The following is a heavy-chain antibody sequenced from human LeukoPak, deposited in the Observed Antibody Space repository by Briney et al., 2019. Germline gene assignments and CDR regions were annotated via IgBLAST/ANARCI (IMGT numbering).Heavy chain of an antibody. CDR1: GYTFTSYD. J-gene: IGHJ6*03. D-gene: IGHD2-2*01. V-gene: IGHV1-8*01. CDR3: AIAGYCSSTSCYENRYAYYYYMDV. Sequence: ASVKVSCKASGYTFTSYDINWVRQATGQGLEWMGWMNPNSGNTGYAQKFQGRVTMTRNTSISTAYMELSSLRSEDTAVYYCAIAGYCSSTSCYENRYAYYYYMDVWGKGTTVTVSS. CDR2: MNPNSGNT.